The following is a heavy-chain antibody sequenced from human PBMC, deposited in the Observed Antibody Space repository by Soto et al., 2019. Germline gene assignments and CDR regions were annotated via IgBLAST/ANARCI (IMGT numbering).Heavy chain of an antibody. CDR3: ARVSRRNTFDV. Sequence: GGSLILSCAASGFPFNSYWMTWVRQAPGKGLEWVANINTDGSQKHSVDSVKGRFTFSRDNGKNSLYLQMNSLRVEDTAVYYCARVSRRNTFDVWGQGTMVTVSS. J-gene: IGHJ3*01. V-gene: IGHV3-7*01. CDR1: GFPFNSYW. CDR2: INTDGSQK.